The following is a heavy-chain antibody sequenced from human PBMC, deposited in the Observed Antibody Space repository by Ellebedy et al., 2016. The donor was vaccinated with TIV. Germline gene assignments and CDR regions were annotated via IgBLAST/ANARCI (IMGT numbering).Heavy chain of an antibody. CDR3: ARLQMDGDSFDY. Sequence: GESLKISFVASGFTFDTYGMHWVRQAPGKGLEWVALVSYDGTNKFYAESVKGRFTISRDNSNNTLYLEMNSLRSEETAVYYCARLQMDGDSFDYWGQGTLVTVSS. J-gene: IGHJ4*02. V-gene: IGHV3-30*03. CDR2: VSYDGTNK. D-gene: IGHD4-11*01. CDR1: GFTFDTYG.